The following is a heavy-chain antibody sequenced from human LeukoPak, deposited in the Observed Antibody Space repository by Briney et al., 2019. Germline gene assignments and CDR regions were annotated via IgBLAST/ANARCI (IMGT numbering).Heavy chain of an antibody. CDR1: RFTFSSCS. Sequence: GGSLRLSCAASRFTFSSCSMNWVRQAPGKGLEWVSSISSSSSYIYYADSVKGRFTISRDNAKNSLYLQMNSLRAEDTAVYYCARGRWGGEVDYWGQGTLVTVSS. CDR3: ARGRWGGEVDY. CDR2: ISSSSSYI. J-gene: IGHJ4*02. V-gene: IGHV3-21*01. D-gene: IGHD3-16*01.